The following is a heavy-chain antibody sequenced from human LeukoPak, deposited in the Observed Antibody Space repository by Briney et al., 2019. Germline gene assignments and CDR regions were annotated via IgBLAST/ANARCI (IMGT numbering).Heavy chain of an antibody. Sequence: SETLSLTCSVSGGSINSGDYYWSWIRQPPGKGLEWIGYIYYSGSTYYNPSLKSRVTISVDTSKNQFSLKLSSVTAADTAVYYCARDRGDCSGGSCYSGWGIWGQGTMVTVSS. CDR2: IYYSGST. J-gene: IGHJ3*02. CDR3: ARDRGDCSGGSCYSGWGI. CDR1: GGSINSGDYY. D-gene: IGHD2-15*01. V-gene: IGHV4-31*03.